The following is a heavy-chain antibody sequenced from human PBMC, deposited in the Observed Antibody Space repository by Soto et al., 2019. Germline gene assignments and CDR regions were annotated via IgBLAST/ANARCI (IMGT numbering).Heavy chain of an antibody. CDR2: IYYSGST. Sequence: SETLSLTCTVSGGSISSYYWSWIQQPPGKGLEWIGYIYYSGSTNYNPSLKSRVTISVDTSKNQFSLKLSSVTAADTAVYYCARDRMYSSGWGGFDYWGQGTLVTVSS. D-gene: IGHD6-19*01. CDR3: ARDRMYSSGWGGFDY. CDR1: GGSISSYY. V-gene: IGHV4-59*01. J-gene: IGHJ4*02.